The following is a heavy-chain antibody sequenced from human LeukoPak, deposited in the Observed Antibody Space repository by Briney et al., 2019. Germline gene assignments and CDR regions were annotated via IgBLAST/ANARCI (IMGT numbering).Heavy chain of an antibody. CDR2: FDPEDGET. D-gene: IGHD3-22*01. V-gene: IGHV1-24*01. CDR3: ATDALIVVVTSFQH. Sequence: ASVKVSCKVSGYTLTELSMHWVRQAPGKGLEWMGGFDPEDGETIYAQKFQGRVAMTEDTSTDTAYMELSSLRSEDTAVYYCATDALIVVVTSFQHWGQGTLVTVSS. CDR1: GYTLTELS. J-gene: IGHJ1*01.